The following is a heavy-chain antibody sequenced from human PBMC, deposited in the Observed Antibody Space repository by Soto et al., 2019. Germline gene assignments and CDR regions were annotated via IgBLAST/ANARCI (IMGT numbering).Heavy chain of an antibody. D-gene: IGHD3-3*01. J-gene: IGHJ6*02. V-gene: IGHV3-30-3*01. CDR2: ISYDGSNK. CDR1: GFTFSSYA. CDR3: ARFVLAGDIRFLDVGVVMAGENTELDV. Sequence: GGFLRLSCAASGFTFSSYAMHWVRQAPGKGLEWVAVISYDGSNKYYADSVKGRFTISRDNSKNTLYLQMNSLRAEDTVVYYCARFVLAGDIRFLDVGVVMAGENTELDVWGQGTTVTVSS.